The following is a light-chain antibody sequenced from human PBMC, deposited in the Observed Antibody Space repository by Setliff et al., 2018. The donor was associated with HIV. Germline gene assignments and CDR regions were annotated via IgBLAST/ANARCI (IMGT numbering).Light chain of an antibody. CDR2: DVS. CDR1: SSNIESNT. V-gene: IGLV1-44*01. Sequence: QSVLTQPPSASGTPGQRVTISCSGSSSNIESNTVNWYQQLPGTAPKLMIYDVSKRSSGVSNRFSGSKSGNTASLTISGLQAEDEADYYCSSYTSSSTYVFGTGTKVTVL. J-gene: IGLJ1*01. CDR3: SSYTSSSTYV.